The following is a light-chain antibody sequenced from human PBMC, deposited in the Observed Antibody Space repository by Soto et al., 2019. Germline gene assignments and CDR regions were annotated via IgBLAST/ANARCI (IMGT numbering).Light chain of an antibody. J-gene: IGLJ2*01. Sequence: QSVLTQPPSVSGAPGQRVTISCTGSSSNIGAGYDVLWYQQLPGTAPKLLIYADNIRPSGVADRFSGSKSGTSASLAITGLQAEDEADYYCQSYDSRLSVYVVFGGGTKLTVL. CDR1: SSNIGAGYD. CDR3: QSYDSRLSVYVV. V-gene: IGLV1-40*01. CDR2: ADN.